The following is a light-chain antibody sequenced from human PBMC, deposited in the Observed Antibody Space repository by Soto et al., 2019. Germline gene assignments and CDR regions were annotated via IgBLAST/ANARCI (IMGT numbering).Light chain of an antibody. CDR2: EAS. V-gene: IGKV1-39*01. CDR1: QNINSY. CDR3: QQSYSTPLT. J-gene: IGKJ4*01. Sequence: DIQMTQSPSSLSASVGDRVTLTCRASQNINSYLTWYQQKVGEAPKLLIYEASSLPSGVPSRFSGSGSGADSTPTISSLQPEDFATYYCQQSYSTPLTFGGGTKVEI.